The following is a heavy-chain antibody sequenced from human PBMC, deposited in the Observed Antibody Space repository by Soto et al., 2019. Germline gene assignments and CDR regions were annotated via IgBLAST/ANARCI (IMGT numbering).Heavy chain of an antibody. J-gene: IGHJ5*02. CDR1: GASVTSPEHY. CDR2: RYYGGSS. Sequence: SETLSLTCSVSGASVTSPEHYWTWIRQSPGRGLEWIGYRYYGGSSGYNPSLKGRSTVSLDTSKNQFSLKLSSVTAADTAVYYCARAHRGYNGSYLNWFDPWCQGTLVTVSS. D-gene: IGHD1-26*01. CDR3: ARAHRGYNGSYLNWFDP. V-gene: IGHV4-30-4*01.